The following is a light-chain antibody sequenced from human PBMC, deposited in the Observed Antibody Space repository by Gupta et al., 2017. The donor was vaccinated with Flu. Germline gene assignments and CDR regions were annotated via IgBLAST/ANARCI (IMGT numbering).Light chain of an antibody. CDR1: QGISSY. CDR3: QQLNSYPPSA. CDR2: AAS. V-gene: IGKV1-9*01. J-gene: IGKJ3*01. Sequence: DIQLTQSPSFLSAPVGDRVTITCRASQGISSYLAWYQQKPGKAPKLLIYAASTLQSGVPSRFSGSGSGTEFTLTISSLQPEDFATYYCQQLNSYPPSAFGPGTKVDIK.